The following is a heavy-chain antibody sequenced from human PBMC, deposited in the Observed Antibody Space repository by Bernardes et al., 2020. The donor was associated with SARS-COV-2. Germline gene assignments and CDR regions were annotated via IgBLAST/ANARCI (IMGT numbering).Heavy chain of an antibody. CDR1: GFTFSSYG. CDR3: ARDIPFDFDGMDV. CDR2: IWYDGSNK. D-gene: IGHD3-3*01. Sequence: GGSLRLSCAASGFTFSSYGMHWVRQAPGKGLEWVAVIWYDGSNKYYADSVKGRFTISRDNSKNTLYLQMNSLRAEDTAVYYCARDIPFDFDGMDVWGQRTTVTVSS. V-gene: IGHV3-33*01. J-gene: IGHJ6*02.